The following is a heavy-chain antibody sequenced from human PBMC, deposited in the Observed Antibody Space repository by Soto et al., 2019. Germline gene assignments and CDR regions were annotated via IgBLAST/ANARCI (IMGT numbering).Heavy chain of an antibody. Sequence: ASVKVSCKASGYTFTGYYMHWVRQAPGQGLEWMGWINPNSGGTNYAQKFQGRVTMTRDTSISTAYMELGRLRSDDTAVYYCARVDCTNGVCYTKYFDYWGQGTLVTVSS. CDR2: INPNSGGT. J-gene: IGHJ4*02. V-gene: IGHV1-2*02. CDR1: GYTFTGYY. CDR3: ARVDCTNGVCYTKYFDY. D-gene: IGHD2-8*01.